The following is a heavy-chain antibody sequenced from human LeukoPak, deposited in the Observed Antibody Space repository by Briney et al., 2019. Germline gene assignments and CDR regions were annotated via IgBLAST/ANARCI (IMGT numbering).Heavy chain of an antibody. CDR1: GDSINSLDL. D-gene: IGHD3-22*01. V-gene: IGHV4-4*02. Sequence: SETLSLTCTVSGDSINSLDLRSWVRQPPGKGLEWIGEMYLSGTTHSNPSVKSRVTISIDKSKNQFFLNLSSVTAADTAVYYCAGLVGRYSSGLYYYYFDYWGQGTLVTVSS. CDR2: MYLSGTT. CDR3: AGLVGRYSSGLYYYYFDY. J-gene: IGHJ4*02.